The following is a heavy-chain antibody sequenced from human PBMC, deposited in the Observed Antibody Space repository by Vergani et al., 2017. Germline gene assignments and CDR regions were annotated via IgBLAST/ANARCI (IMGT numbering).Heavy chain of an antibody. J-gene: IGHJ6*03. V-gene: IGHV3-30*03. Sequence: QVQLVESGGGEVQPGRSLRLSCSAAGFPFSDYGVHWVRQAPGQGLEWVSVISYDGNKKNYADSVKGRFTISRDNSKNTLYLEMNALRAEDTAVYYCARDFLTRVTTLDYYYMGVGGKGTTVTVSS. CDR2: ISYDGNKK. CDR1: GFPFSDYG. D-gene: IGHD1-1*01. CDR3: ARDFLTRVTTLDYYYMGV.